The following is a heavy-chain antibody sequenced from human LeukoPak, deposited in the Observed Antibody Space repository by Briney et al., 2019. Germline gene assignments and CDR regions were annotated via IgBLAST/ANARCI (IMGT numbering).Heavy chain of an antibody. V-gene: IGHV1-69*01. D-gene: IGHD2-2*03. CDR1: GGTFSSYA. Sequence: GASVKVSCKASGGTFSSYAISWVRQAPGQGLEWMGGIIPIFGTANYAQKFQGRVTITADESMSTAYMELSSLRSEDTAVYYCARDGYCSSTSCPLDYWGQGTLVTVSS. CDR3: ARDGYCSSTSCPLDY. CDR2: IIPIFGTA. J-gene: IGHJ4*02.